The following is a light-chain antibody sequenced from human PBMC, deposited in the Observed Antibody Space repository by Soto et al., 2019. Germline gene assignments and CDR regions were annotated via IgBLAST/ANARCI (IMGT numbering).Light chain of an antibody. CDR3: QQRSNWRT. V-gene: IGKV3-11*01. J-gene: IGKJ1*01. CDR1: QSIRSL. Sequence: EIVMTQSPAPLSVSPGERATLSCKSSQSIRSLLAWYQQKPGPAPSLLIYGASSRATGIPARCSGGGSGTDYTLTITNLEPEDFAIYYCQQRSNWRTLGQGTKVDIK. CDR2: GAS.